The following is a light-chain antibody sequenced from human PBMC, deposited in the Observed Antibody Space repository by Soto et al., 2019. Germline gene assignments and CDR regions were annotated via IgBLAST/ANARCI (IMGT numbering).Light chain of an antibody. J-gene: IGLJ2*01. CDR2: LSSDGSH. Sequence: QPVLTQSPSASASLGASVKLTCTLSSGHSSYAIAWHQQQPEKGPRYFMKLSSDGSHSKGDGIPDRFSGSSSGAERYLTISSLQSEDEADYYCQTWDTGARVVFGGGTKVTVL. CDR3: QTWDTGARVV. CDR1: SGHSSYA. V-gene: IGLV4-69*01.